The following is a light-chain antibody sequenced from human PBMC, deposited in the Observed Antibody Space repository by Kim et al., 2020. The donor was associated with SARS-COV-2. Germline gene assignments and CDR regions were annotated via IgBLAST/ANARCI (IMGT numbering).Light chain of an antibody. J-gene: IGLJ2*01. Sequence: GQSVSISCTGTNTDVGHYNRVSWYQQPPGTAPKLLISEVTNRPSGVPDHFSGSKSGNTASLTISGLQTEDEADYFCSSYTNTNTLVFGGGTQLTVL. CDR2: EVT. CDR3: SSYTNTNTLV. V-gene: IGLV2-18*02. CDR1: NTDVGHYNR.